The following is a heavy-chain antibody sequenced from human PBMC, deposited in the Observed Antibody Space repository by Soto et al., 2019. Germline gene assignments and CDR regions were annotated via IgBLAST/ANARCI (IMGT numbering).Heavy chain of an antibody. D-gene: IGHD3-3*01. CDR3: ARVVSITIFGVVIFNWFDP. Sequence: SETLSLTCAVSGGSISSGGYSWSWIRQPPGKGLEWIGYIYHSGSTYYNPSLKSRVTISVDRSKNQFSLKLSSVTAADTAVYYCARVVSITIFGVVIFNWFDPWGQGTLVTVSS. J-gene: IGHJ5*02. CDR1: GGSISSGGYS. CDR2: IYHSGST. V-gene: IGHV4-30-2*01.